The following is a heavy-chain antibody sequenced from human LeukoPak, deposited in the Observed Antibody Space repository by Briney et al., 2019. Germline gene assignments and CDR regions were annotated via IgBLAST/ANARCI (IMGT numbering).Heavy chain of an antibody. CDR2: INHSGST. D-gene: IGHD3-10*01. V-gene: IGHV4-34*01. CDR3: ARRTLHYYGSGSYYPIPLNWFDP. Sequence: PSETLSLTCAVYGGSFSGYYWSWIRQPPGKGPEWIGEINHSGSTNYNPSLKSRVTISVDTSKNQFSLKLSSVTAADTAVYYCARRTLHYYGSGSYYPIPLNWFDPWGQGTLVTVSS. J-gene: IGHJ5*02. CDR1: GGSFSGYY.